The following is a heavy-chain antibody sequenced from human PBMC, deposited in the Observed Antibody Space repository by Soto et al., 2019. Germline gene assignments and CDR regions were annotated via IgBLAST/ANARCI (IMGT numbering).Heavy chain of an antibody. Sequence: SETLSLTCTVSNGSISTYFWSWIRQPPGKGLEWIGYIYYSGSTNYNPSLKSRVTISVDTSKNQFSLKLSSVTAADTAVYYCARLGLYYGSGNWFDPWGQGTLVTVS. CDR1: NGSISTYF. V-gene: IGHV4-59*08. D-gene: IGHD3-10*01. CDR3: ARLGLYYGSGNWFDP. CDR2: IYYSGST. J-gene: IGHJ5*02.